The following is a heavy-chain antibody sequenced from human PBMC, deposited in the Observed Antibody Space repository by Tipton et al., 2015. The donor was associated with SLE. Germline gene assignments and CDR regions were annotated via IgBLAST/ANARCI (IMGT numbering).Heavy chain of an antibody. D-gene: IGHD3-10*01. CDR3: ASLRTEYYYGSRADY. CDR2: INHSGST. J-gene: IGHJ4*02. V-gene: IGHV4-34*01. Sequence: GLVKPSETLSLTCAVYGGSFSGYYWSWIRQPPGKGLEWIGEINHSGSTNYNPSLKSRVTISVDTSKNQFSLKLSPVTAADTAVYYCASLRTEYYYGSRADYWGQGTLVTVSS. CDR1: GGSFSGYY.